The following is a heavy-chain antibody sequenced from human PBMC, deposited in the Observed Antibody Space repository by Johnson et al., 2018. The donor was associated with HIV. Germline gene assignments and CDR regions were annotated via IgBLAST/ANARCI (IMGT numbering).Heavy chain of an antibody. J-gene: IGHJ3*02. Sequence: VQLVESGGGVVRPGRSLRLSCAASGFTFDDYAMHWVRQAPGKGLEWVSGISWNSGSIGYADSVKGRFTISRDNAKNSLYLQMNRLRAEDTALYYCAKGSAQYAFEIWGQGSMFTVSS. D-gene: IGHD4-11*01. V-gene: IGHV3-9*01. CDR3: AKGSAQYAFEI. CDR2: ISWNSGSI. CDR1: GFTFDDYA.